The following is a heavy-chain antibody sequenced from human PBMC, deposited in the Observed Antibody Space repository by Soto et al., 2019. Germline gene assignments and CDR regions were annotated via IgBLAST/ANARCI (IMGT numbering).Heavy chain of an antibody. CDR3: ARGGVY. D-gene: IGHD2-8*01. CDR1: GFTFSSHE. CDR2: ISGSGSTI. V-gene: IGHV3-48*03. Sequence: LRLSCEATGFTFSSHEMNWIRQTPGKRLEWIAKISGSGSTINYADSVKGRFTNSRDNVQRTLHLQMDSLRVEDTRVYYCARGGVYWGRGTLVTVSS. J-gene: IGHJ1*01.